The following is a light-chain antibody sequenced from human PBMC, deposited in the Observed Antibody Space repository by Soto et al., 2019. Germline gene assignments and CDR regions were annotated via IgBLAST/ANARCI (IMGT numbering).Light chain of an antibody. V-gene: IGKV3-15*01. CDR2: GAS. CDR3: QQYKNWPPVT. J-gene: IGKJ4*01. CDR1: QSVNSK. Sequence: ETVMTQSPATLSVSLGERATLSCRASQSVNSKLALYQQKPGQAPRLLIYGASIRATGVPARFTGSGSGTDFTLSISSLQPEDCAVYFCQQYKNWPPVTFGGGTKVEIK.